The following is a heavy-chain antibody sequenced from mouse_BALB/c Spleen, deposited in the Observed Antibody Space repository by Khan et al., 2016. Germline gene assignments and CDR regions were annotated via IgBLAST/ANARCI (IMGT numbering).Heavy chain of an antibody. V-gene: IGHV6-6*02. D-gene: IGHD1-1*02. CDR3: TGGNPWYFDV. CDR1: GFTFSNYW. J-gene: IGHJ1*01. Sequence: EVELVESGGGLVQPGGSMKFSCEASGFTFSNYWMSWVRQSPQKGLEWVAEIRLRSDNYTTHYAESVKGSFTISRDDSKSRLLLQMNSLRAEDTGIYYCTGGNPWYFDVWGAGTTVTVSS. CDR2: IRLRSDNYTT.